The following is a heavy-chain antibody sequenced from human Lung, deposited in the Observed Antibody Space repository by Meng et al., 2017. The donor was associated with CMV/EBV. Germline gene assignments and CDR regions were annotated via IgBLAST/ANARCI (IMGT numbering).Heavy chain of an antibody. V-gene: IGHV3-7*01. J-gene: IGHJ4*02. D-gene: IGHD3-22*01. Sequence: AASGFTFSSYWMSWVRQAPGKGLEWVANIKQDGSEKYYVDSVKGRFTISRDNAKNSLYLQMNSLRAEDTAVYYCGRGYYYDSKVEHYWGQGTLVTVSS. CDR3: GRGYYYDSKVEHY. CDR1: GFTFSSYW. CDR2: IKQDGSEK.